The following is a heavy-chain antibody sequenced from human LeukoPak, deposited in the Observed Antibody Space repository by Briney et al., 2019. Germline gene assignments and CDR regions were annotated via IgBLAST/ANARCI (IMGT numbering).Heavy chain of an antibody. CDR3: ARLYSSGWYTAPLYYFDY. CDR2: IYYSGST. Sequence: PSETLSLTCTVSGGSISSSSYSWGWIGQPPGKGLEWIGSIYYSGSTYYNPSLKSRVTISVDTSKNQFSLKLSSVTAADTAVYYCARLYSSGWYTAPLYYFDYWGQGTLVTVSS. D-gene: IGHD6-19*01. CDR1: GGSISSSSYS. V-gene: IGHV4-39*01. J-gene: IGHJ4*02.